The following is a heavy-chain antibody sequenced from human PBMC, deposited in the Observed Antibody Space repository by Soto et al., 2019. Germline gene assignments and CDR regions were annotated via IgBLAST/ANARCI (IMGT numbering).Heavy chain of an antibody. Sequence: QVQLVQSGAEVKKPGASVKVSCKASGYTFTSYAMHWVRQAPGQRLEWMGWINAGNGNTKYSQKFKGRVTITRDTSASTAYMERSSLRSEDTAVYYCARGPGGPDGPGDYWGQGTLVPVSS. CDR2: INAGNGNT. CDR3: ARGPGGPDGPGDY. V-gene: IGHV1-3*01. J-gene: IGHJ4*02. CDR1: GYTFTSYA. D-gene: IGHD2-15*01.